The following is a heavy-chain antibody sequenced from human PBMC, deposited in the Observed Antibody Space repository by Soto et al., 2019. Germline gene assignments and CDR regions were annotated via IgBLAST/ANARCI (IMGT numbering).Heavy chain of an antibody. Sequence: GGSLRLSCAASGFTFSSYAMSWVRQAPGKGLEWVSAISGSGGSTYYADSVKGRFTISRDNSKNTLYLQMNSLRAEDTAVYYCAKDPRRYGDYLYYYGMDVWGQGTTVTVSS. V-gene: IGHV3-23*01. CDR3: AKDPRRYGDYLYYYGMDV. CDR1: GFTFSSYA. D-gene: IGHD4-17*01. J-gene: IGHJ6*02. CDR2: ISGSGGST.